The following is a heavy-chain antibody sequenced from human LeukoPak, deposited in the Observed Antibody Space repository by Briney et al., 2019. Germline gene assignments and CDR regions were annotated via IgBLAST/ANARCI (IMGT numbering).Heavy chain of an antibody. V-gene: IGHV4-39*01. J-gene: IGHJ1*01. CDR3: ARRRYYDSTGYLD. D-gene: IGHD3-22*01. Sequence: SETLSLTCTVSGAFISSSSYYWGWIRQAPGKGLEWFGEIYYSGRDYNNPSLKSRVTLSIDTSKNQFSLDLTSVTAADTAVYYCARRRYYDSTGYLDWGQGTLVAVSS. CDR2: IYYSGRD. CDR1: GAFISSSSYY.